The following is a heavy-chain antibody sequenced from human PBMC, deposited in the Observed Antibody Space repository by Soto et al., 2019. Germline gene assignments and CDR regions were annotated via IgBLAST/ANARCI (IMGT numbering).Heavy chain of an antibody. D-gene: IGHD3-16*01. J-gene: IGHJ4*02. V-gene: IGHV1-69*06. CDR3: ARESGLGELTPGHMTYYFDY. CDR2: IIPIFGTA. Sequence: SVKVSCKASGGTFSSYAISWVRQAPGQGLEWLGWIIPIFGTANYAQKFQGRVTITADKSTSTAYMELSSLRSEDTAVYYCARESGLGELTPGHMTYYFDYWGQGTLVTVSS. CDR1: GGTFSSYA.